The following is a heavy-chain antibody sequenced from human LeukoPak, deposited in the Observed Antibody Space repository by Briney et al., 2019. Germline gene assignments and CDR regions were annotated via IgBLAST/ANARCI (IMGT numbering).Heavy chain of an antibody. J-gene: IGHJ3*02. CDR3: AREGPQSDAFDI. CDR2: IYYSGST. V-gene: IGHV4-59*01. CDR1: GGSISGYY. Sequence: SETLSLTCTVSGGSISGYYWSWIRQPPGKGLEWIGYIYYSGSTNYNPSLTSRVTISVDTSKNQFSLKLSSVTAADTAVYYCAREGPQSDAFDIWGQGTMVTVSS.